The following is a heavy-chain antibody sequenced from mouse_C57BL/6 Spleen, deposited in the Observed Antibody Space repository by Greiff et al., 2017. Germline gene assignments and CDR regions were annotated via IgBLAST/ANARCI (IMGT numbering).Heavy chain of an antibody. CDR1: GYAFSSSW. D-gene: IGHD1-1*01. J-gene: IGHJ2*01. V-gene: IGHV1-82*01. CDR3: ASYYYGSSFDY. CDR2: IYPGDGDT. Sequence: QVQLQQSGPELVTPGASVKISCKASGYAFSSSWMNWVKQRPGKGLEWIGRIYPGDGDTNYNGKFKGKATLTADKSSSTAYMQLSSLTSEDSAVYFCASYYYGSSFDYWGQGTTLTVSS.